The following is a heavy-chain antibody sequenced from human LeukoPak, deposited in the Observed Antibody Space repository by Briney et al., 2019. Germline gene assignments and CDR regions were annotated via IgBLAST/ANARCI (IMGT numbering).Heavy chain of an antibody. Sequence: PGGSLTLSCAASGFTFSTHEMNWVRQAPGKGLEWVSYITRSGTTIYYAESVKGRFTISRDNSKTTLYLQMNSLRAEDTAIYYCAKGYYDRSAYHSIFEFWGQGTLVSVSS. D-gene: IGHD3-22*01. CDR1: GFTFSTHE. CDR2: ITRSGTTI. CDR3: AKGYYDRSAYHSIFEF. J-gene: IGHJ4*02. V-gene: IGHV3-48*03.